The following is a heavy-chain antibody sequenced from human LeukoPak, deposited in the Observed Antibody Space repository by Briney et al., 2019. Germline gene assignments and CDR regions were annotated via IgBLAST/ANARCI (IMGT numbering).Heavy chain of an antibody. CDR2: ISSSSSYI. Sequence: GGSLRLSCAASGFTFSSYSMNWVRQAPGKGLEWVSSISSSSSYIYYADSVKGRFTISRDNAKNSLYLQMNSLRAEDTAVYYCARDYGDYGGRKGKFDYWGQGTLVTVSS. V-gene: IGHV3-21*04. CDR3: ARDYGDYGGRKGKFDY. CDR1: GFTFSSYS. D-gene: IGHD4-17*01. J-gene: IGHJ4*02.